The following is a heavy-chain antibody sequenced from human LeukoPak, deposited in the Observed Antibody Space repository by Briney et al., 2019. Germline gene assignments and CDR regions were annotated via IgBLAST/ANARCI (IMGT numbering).Heavy chain of an antibody. D-gene: IGHD6-25*01. CDR3: ARHYGSAWFAH. Sequence: GESLRISCKTSGYTFNNYWLARVRQIPRKGLEWVGIFNPRDSSTRYSPSFQGQVTFSADSSVSTAYLQWSSLRASDTAIYYFARHYGSAWFAHWGQGTQVTVSS. V-gene: IGHV5-51*01. CDR2: FNPRDSST. J-gene: IGHJ5*02. CDR1: GYTFNNYW.